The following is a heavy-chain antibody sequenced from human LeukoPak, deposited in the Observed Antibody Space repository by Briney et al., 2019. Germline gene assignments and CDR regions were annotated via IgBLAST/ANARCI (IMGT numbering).Heavy chain of an antibody. CDR3: AREVRHYYGSGSYYYFDY. Sequence: SQTLSLTCAISGDSVSTNNVAWNWIRQSPSRGLEWLARIYFRSKWYNDYAVSVRSRITINPDTSKNQFSLQLNSVTPEDTAVYYCAREVRHYYGSGSYYYFDYWGQGTLVTVSS. J-gene: IGHJ4*02. V-gene: IGHV6-1*01. CDR1: GDSVSTNNVA. D-gene: IGHD3-10*01. CDR2: IYFRSKWYN.